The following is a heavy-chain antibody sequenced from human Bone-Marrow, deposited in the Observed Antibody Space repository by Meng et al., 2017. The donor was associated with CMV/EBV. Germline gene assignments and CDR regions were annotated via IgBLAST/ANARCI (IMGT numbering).Heavy chain of an antibody. D-gene: IGHD2-15*01. V-gene: IGHV1-46*01. J-gene: IGHJ4*02. CDR1: RYTFTSYY. CDR2: INPSSDST. Sequence: VSFQAYRYTFTSYYLRWVRQAPRQGLPWMGIINPSSDSTTYAQRFQGRVTMTRDTSTTTVFMELSSLRSEDTAVYYCARESGAFIYWGQGTLVTVSS. CDR3: ARESGAFIY.